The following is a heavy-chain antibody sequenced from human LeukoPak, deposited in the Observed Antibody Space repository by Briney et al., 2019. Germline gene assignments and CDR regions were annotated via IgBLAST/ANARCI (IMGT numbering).Heavy chain of an antibody. CDR3: ARSYRIAAAGFVYGMDV. V-gene: IGHV3-30-3*01. Sequence: PGGSLRLSCAASGFTFSSYAMHWVRQAPGKGLEWVAVISYDGSNKYYADSVKGRFTISRDNSKNTLYLQMNSLRAEDTAVYYCARSYRIAAAGFVYGMDVWGQGTMVTVSS. CDR1: GFTFSSYA. J-gene: IGHJ6*02. CDR2: ISYDGSNK. D-gene: IGHD6-13*01.